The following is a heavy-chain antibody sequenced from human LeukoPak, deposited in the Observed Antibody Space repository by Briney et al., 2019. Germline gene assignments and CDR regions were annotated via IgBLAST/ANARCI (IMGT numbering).Heavy chain of an antibody. CDR2: ISGGGGST. J-gene: IGHJ4*02. CDR3: AKDPPSSSSSWYGY. Sequence: GGSLSLSCAASGFTFSSYAMSWVRQAPGKGMEWVSAISGGGGSTYYADSVKGRFTTSRDNSKNTLYLQMNSLRAEDTAVYYCAKDPPSSSSSWYGYWGQGTLVTVSS. V-gene: IGHV3-23*01. CDR1: GFTFSSYA. D-gene: IGHD6-13*01.